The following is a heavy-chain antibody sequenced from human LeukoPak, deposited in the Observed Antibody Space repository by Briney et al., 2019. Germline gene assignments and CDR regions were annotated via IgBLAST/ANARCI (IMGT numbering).Heavy chain of an antibody. CDR2: INPNSGGT. CDR1: GYTFTGYY. CDR3: ARGWSGSYYSHYYYYMDV. Sequence: ASVKVSCKASGYTFTGYYMHWVRQAPGQGLEWMGWINPNSGGTNYAQKFQGRVTMTRDTSISTAYMELSRLRSDDTAVYYCARGWSGSYYSHYYYYMDVWGKGSTVTVSS. V-gene: IGHV1-2*02. J-gene: IGHJ6*03. D-gene: IGHD1-26*01.